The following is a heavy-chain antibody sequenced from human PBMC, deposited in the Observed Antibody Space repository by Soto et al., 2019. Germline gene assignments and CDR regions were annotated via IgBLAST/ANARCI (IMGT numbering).Heavy chain of an antibody. CDR1: GYSFTSLD. Sequence: GASVKVSCKASGYSFTSLDINWVRQTAGQGLQWMGWMQPSTGRTGYAQKFQGRVTMTRDTSINTAYMELTTLTSDDTAFYYCARGVSAGVDYWGQGTLVTVSS. J-gene: IGHJ4*02. V-gene: IGHV1-8*01. CDR3: ARGVSAGVDY. D-gene: IGHD1-26*01. CDR2: MQPSTGRT.